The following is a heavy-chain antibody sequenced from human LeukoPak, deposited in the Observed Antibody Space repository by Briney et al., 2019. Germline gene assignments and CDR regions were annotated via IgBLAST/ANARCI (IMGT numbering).Heavy chain of an antibody. CDR1: GYTFTSYG. J-gene: IGHJ5*02. D-gene: IGHD4-23*01. CDR2: ISGYNGYT. V-gene: IGHV1-18*01. Sequence: ASVKVSCKASGYTFTSYGISWVRQASGQGLEWMGWISGYNGYTHYAQNLQGRVTMTTDTSTRTAYMEMRSLRSDDTAVYYCARDGLHRMNGYGGWFDPWGQGTLVTVSS. CDR3: ARDGLHRMNGYGGWFDP.